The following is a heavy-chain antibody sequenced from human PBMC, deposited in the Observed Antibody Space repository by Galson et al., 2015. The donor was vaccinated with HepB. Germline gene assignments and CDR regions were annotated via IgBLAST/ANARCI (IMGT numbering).Heavy chain of an antibody. CDR2: IYSGGST. J-gene: IGHJ6*02. CDR1: GFTFSSYW. V-gene: IGHV3-53*04. Sequence: SLRLSCAASGFTFSSYWMHWVRQAPGKGLEWVSVIYSGGSTYYADSVKGRFTISRHNSKNTLYLQMNSLRAEDTAVYYCARGMATMVRGAHYGMDVWGQGTTVTVSS. D-gene: IGHD3-10*01. CDR3: ARGMATMVRGAHYGMDV.